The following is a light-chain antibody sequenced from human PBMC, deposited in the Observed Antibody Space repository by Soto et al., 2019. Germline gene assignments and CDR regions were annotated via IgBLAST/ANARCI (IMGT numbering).Light chain of an antibody. Sequence: QSVLTQPASVSGSPGQSITISCTGTSSDVGGYNYVSWYQQHPGKAPKLMIYEVSNRPSGVSNRFSGSKSGHTASLTISGLQAEDEADYYCSSYTSSSTRVFGTGTKAPS. CDR3: SSYTSSSTRV. J-gene: IGLJ1*01. V-gene: IGLV2-14*01. CDR2: EVS. CDR1: SSDVGGYNY.